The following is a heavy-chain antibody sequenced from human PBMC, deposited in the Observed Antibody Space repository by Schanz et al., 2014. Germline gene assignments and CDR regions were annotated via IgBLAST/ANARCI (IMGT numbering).Heavy chain of an antibody. D-gene: IGHD1-1*01. Sequence: VHLLESGGGLVEPGGSLRLSCAASGFIFGSSVMAWVRQAPGKGLEWVSGITGASDHIDYAESVKGRFTISRDNAKNSLFLQMNSLRPEDTAVYYCARGRVLESWGQGTLVTVSS. CDR2: ITGASDHI. J-gene: IGHJ5*02. CDR3: ARGRVLES. V-gene: IGHV3-23*01. CDR1: GFIFGSSV.